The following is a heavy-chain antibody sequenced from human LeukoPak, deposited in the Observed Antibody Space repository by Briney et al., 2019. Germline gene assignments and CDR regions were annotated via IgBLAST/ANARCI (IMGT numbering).Heavy chain of an antibody. V-gene: IGHV1-18*01. D-gene: IGHD3-10*01. CDR1: GYTFTSNG. J-gene: IGHJ4*02. CDR2: ISAYNGNT. Sequence: ASVKVSCKASGYTFTSNGISWVRQAPGQGLEWMGWISAYNGNTNYAQKLQGRVTMTTDTSTSTAYMELRSLRSDDTAVYYCARGLYGSGSYYNEEFDYWGQGTLVTVSS. CDR3: ARGLYGSGSYYNEEFDY.